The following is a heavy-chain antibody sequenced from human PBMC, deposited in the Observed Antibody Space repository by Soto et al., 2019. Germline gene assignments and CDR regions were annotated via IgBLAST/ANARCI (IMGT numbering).Heavy chain of an antibody. CDR3: ATQEVGGSYVYTFDP. V-gene: IGHV4-39*01. D-gene: IGHD1-26*01. CDR2: IYYSGST. Sequence: GWIRQPPGKGLEWIGSIYYSGSTYYNPSLKSRVTISVDTSKNQFSLKLSSVTAADTAVYYCATQEVGGSYVYTFDPWGQGTLVTVSS. J-gene: IGHJ5*02.